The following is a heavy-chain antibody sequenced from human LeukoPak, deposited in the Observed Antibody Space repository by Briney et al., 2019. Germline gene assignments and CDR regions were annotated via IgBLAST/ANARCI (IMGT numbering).Heavy chain of an antibody. CDR1: GYSISSRYY. CDR3: ARFREQLVRSHYYMDV. Sequence: SETLSLTCTVSGYSISSRYYWGWIRQPTGKGLEWIGSGYHSGSTYYSPSLKSRVTISLDASKNQFSLKLNSVTAADTAVYYCARFREQLVRSHYYMDVWGKGTTVTVSS. D-gene: IGHD6-6*01. CDR2: GYHSGST. J-gene: IGHJ6*03. V-gene: IGHV4-38-2*02.